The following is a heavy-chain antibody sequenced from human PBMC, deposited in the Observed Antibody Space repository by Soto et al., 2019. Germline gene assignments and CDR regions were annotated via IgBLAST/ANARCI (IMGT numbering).Heavy chain of an antibody. CDR3: AKDHLELRLDYYYGMDV. V-gene: IGHV3-30*18. D-gene: IGHD1-7*01. CDR2: ISYDGSNK. CDR1: GFTFSSYG. Sequence: QVQLVESGGGVVQPGRSLRLSCAASGFTFSSYGMHWVRQAPGKGLEWVAVISYDGSNKYYADSVKGPFTISRDNSKNTLYLQMNSLRAEDTAVYYCAKDHLELRLDYYYGMDVWGQGTTVTVSS. J-gene: IGHJ6*02.